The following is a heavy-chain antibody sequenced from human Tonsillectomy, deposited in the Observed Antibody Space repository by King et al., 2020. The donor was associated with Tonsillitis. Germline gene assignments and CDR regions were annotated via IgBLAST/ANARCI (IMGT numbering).Heavy chain of an antibody. V-gene: IGHV3-30*18. CDR3: AKDFRSYCGGDCYSHY. Sequence: VQLVESGGGVVQPGRSLRLSCAASGFTFSSYGMHWVRQAPGKGLEWVAVISYDGRNKYYADSVKGRFTISRDNSKNTLYLQMNSLRAEDTAVYYCAKDFRSYCGGDCYSHYWGQGTLVTVSS. J-gene: IGHJ4*02. CDR2: ISYDGRNK. CDR1: GFTFSSYG. D-gene: IGHD2-21*02.